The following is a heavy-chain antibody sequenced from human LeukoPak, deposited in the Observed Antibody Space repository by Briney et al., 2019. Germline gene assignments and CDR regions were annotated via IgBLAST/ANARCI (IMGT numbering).Heavy chain of an antibody. CDR3: ARDGSYCSSTSCYRSLDP. V-gene: IGHV1-2*02. CDR2: INPNSGGT. J-gene: IGHJ5*02. CDR1: GYTFSGYY. D-gene: IGHD2-2*01. Sequence: ASVKVSCKASGYTFSGYYMHWVRQAPGQGLEWMGWINPNSGGTNYGQKFQGRVTMTRDTSTSTVYMELSSLRSEDTAVYYCARDGSYCSSTSCYRSLDPWGQGTLVTVSS.